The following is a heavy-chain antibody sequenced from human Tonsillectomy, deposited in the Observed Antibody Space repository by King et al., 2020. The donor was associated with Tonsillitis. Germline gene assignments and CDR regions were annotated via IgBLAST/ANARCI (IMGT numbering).Heavy chain of an antibody. J-gene: IGHJ3*02. V-gene: IGHV4-38-2*02. Sequence: SSGSYWGWIRQPPGKGLEWIGSIFHSGSTYYNPSLKSRVTISVDTSKNHFSLKLSSVTAADTAVYYCARVGHMNAFDIWGQGTMVTVSS. CDR1: SSGSY. D-gene: IGHD2-21*01. CDR2: IFHSGST. CDR3: ARVGHMNAFDI.